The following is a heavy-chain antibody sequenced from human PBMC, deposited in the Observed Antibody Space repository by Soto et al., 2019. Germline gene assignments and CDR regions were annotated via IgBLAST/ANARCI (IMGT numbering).Heavy chain of an antibody. D-gene: IGHD3-22*01. V-gene: IGHV4-30-4*08. J-gene: IGHJ6*02. CDR1: GGSIISGDYY. CDR2: IYYSGDT. CDR3: PGGGALLFGGTSDYYPILAV. Sequence: SETLSLTCTVSGGSIISGDYYWSWIRQPPGKGLEWIGYIYYSGDTSYNPSLKSRVTISIDTSKNQFSLKLSTVTAADTAFYYCPGGGALLFGGTSDYYPILAVGAQGTTVTVSS.